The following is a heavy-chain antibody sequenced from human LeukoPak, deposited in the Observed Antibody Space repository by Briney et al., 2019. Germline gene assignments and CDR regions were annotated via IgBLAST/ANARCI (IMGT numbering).Heavy chain of an antibody. Sequence: QPGGSLRLSCAASGFTFSSPWMSWLRQAPGRGLEWVINISPDATEKYFVDSVKGRFTISRDNAKNSLYLQMNSLTADDTAVYFCARDASGWSSFWGQGTLVTVSS. CDR2: ISPDATEK. J-gene: IGHJ4*02. V-gene: IGHV3-7*01. D-gene: IGHD6-19*01. CDR3: ARDASGWSSF. CDR1: GFTFSSPW.